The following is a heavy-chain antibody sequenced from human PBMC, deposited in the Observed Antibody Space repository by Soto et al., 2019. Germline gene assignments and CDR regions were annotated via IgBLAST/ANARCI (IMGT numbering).Heavy chain of an antibody. D-gene: IGHD3-10*01. CDR3: ARTDKMVRGVKLGMDV. Sequence: EEQLLESGGGLVQPGGSLRLSCAASGFTFSSSAMSWVRQAPGKGLEWVSAISGTGANTYYADYVKGRFTVSRDNAENTLYLQLNSLRPEDTAAYYCARTDKMVRGVKLGMDVWGQGTTVTVSS. V-gene: IGHV3-23*01. J-gene: IGHJ6*02. CDR1: GFTFSSSA. CDR2: ISGTGANT.